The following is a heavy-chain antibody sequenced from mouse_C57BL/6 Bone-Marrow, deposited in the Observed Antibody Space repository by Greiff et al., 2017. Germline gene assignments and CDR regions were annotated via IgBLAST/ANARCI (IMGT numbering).Heavy chain of an antibody. Sequence: QVQLQQPGAELVMPGASVKLSCKASGYTFTSYWMHWVKQRPGQGLEWIGEIDPSDSYTNYTQKFKGKSTLTVDKSSSTAYMQLSSLTSEDSAVYYCARQLRLFDYWGQGTTLTVSS. V-gene: IGHV1-69*01. J-gene: IGHJ2*01. CDR2: IDPSDSYT. CDR1: GYTFTSYW. CDR3: ARQLRLFDY. D-gene: IGHD3-2*02.